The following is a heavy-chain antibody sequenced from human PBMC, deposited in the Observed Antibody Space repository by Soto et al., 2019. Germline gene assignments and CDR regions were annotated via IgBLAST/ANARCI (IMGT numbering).Heavy chain of an antibody. D-gene: IGHD3-10*01. CDR1: GFTFRSFE. V-gene: IGHV3-48*03. J-gene: IGHJ6*02. CDR2: ISSSGSTL. CDR3: ARDRRITMVRGGQYYYGMDV. Sequence: XASLRLSCAASGFTFRSFEMDGVRQTPGKGLEWVSYISSSGSTLSYADSVKGRFTISRDNAQNSLHLQMNSLRAEDTAVYYCARDRRITMVRGGQYYYGMDVWGQGTTVTVSS.